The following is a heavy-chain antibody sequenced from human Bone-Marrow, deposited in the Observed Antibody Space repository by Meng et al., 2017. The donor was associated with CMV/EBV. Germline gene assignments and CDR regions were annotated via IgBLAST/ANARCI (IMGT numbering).Heavy chain of an antibody. CDR3: ARVAYSRSWYRRVGWFDP. D-gene: IGHD6-13*01. CDR2: IYYSGST. Sequence: SDTLSLTCPVPDGPISSYYWSWIRQPPGKGLEWIGYIYYSGSTNYNPSLKSRVTISVDTSKNQFSLSLSTVTAADTAVYYCARVAYSRSWYRRVGWFDPWGQGTLVTVSS. CDR1: DGPISSYY. J-gene: IGHJ5*02. V-gene: IGHV4-59*01.